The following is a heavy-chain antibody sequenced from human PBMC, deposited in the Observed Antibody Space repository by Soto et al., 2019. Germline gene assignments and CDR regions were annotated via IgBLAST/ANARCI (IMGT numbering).Heavy chain of an antibody. J-gene: IGHJ5*02. CDR1: GGTFSSYA. D-gene: IGHD3-22*01. V-gene: IGHV1-69*13. CDR2: IIXXXGTA. Sequence: SVKVSCKASGGTFSSYAISLVRQAPGQGLEWMGXIIXXXGTANXAXXXXXXVTITADESTSTAYMELSSMRSEDTAAYYCARTYYYDSSGYSWFDPWGQGTLVTVS. CDR3: ARTYYYDSSGYSWFDP.